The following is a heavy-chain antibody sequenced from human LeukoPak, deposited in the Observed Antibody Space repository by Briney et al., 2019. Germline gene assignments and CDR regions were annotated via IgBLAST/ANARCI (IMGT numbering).Heavy chain of an antibody. CDR2: ISPSADNI. V-gene: IGHV3-11*04. D-gene: IGHD5-12*01. J-gene: IGHJ4*02. CDR1: GFTFSDRY. Sequence: PGGSLRLSCVAAGFTFSDRYMSWIRQAPGKGREWVAYISPSADNIHYADSVKGRFTISRDNARNSLFLQMNGLKAEDTAVYYCVTESGWLFDYWGQGTLVTVSS. CDR3: VTESGWLFDY.